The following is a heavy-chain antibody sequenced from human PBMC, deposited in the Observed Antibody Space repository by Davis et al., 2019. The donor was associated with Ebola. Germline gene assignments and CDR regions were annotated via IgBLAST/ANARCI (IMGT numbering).Heavy chain of an antibody. CDR2: ISGSGGDP. CDR1: GFTFSSYW. J-gene: IGHJ6*04. CDR3: AKRATVKVAGANYYNAMDV. V-gene: IGHV3-23*01. Sequence: PGGSLRLSCAASGFTFSSYWMHWVRQAPGKGLEWVSRISGSGGDPHYADSVKGRFTISRDNSKNTLYLQMNSLRAEDTAVFYCAKRATVKVAGANYYNAMDVWGKGTTVTVSS. D-gene: IGHD6-19*01.